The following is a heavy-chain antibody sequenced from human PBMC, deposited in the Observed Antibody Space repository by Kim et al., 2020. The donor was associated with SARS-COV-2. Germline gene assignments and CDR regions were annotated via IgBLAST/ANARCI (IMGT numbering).Heavy chain of an antibody. D-gene: IGHD2-15*01. J-gene: IGHJ4*02. CDR2: INHSGST. V-gene: IGHV4-34*01. CDR3: ALVVAATPIDY. Sequence: EINHSGSTNYNPSLKSRVTISVDTSKKQLSLKLRSVTAADTPGYYCALVVAATPIDYGGQGTLVT.